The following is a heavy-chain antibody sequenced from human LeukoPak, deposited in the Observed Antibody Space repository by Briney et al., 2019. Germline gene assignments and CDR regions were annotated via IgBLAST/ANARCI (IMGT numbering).Heavy chain of an antibody. Sequence: PGRSLRLSCAASGCTFSSYGMHWVRQAPGKGLEWVAVIAFDGTNKYYADSVKGRFTISRDNSKNTLYLQMNSLRAEDTAVYYCAKGTGGDYVPWVDYWGQGTLVTVSS. CDR2: IAFDGTNK. D-gene: IGHD4-17*01. V-gene: IGHV3-30*18. J-gene: IGHJ4*02. CDR3: AKGTGGDYVPWVDY. CDR1: GCTFSSYG.